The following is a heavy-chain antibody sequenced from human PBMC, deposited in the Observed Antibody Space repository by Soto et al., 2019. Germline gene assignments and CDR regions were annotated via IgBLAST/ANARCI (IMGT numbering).Heavy chain of an antibody. D-gene: IGHD2-15*01. J-gene: IGHJ6*02. CDR1: GYTFTSYG. CDR3: AREVVVVEPMYYYYGMDV. V-gene: IGHV1-18*01. CDR2: ISAYNGNT. Sequence: ASVKVSCKASGYTFTSYGISWVRQAPGQGLEWMGWISAYNGNTNYAQKLQGRVTMTTDTSTSTAYMELRSLRSDDTAVYYCAREVVVVEPMYYYYGMDVWGQGTTVTVSS.